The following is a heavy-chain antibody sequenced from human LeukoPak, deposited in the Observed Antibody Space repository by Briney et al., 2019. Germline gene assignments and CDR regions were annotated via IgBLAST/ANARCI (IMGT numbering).Heavy chain of an antibody. D-gene: IGHD5-18*01. Sequence: PSETLSLTCTVSGGSISSYFWSWLRQSPGKGLEWIGYISYMRTTNYNPSLKSLVTISLDTSKNELSLKLSSVTAADTAIYYCATERSDTVYEAFDIWGQGTMVTVSS. CDR1: GGSISSYF. CDR2: ISYMRTT. CDR3: ATERSDTVYEAFDI. J-gene: IGHJ3*02. V-gene: IGHV4-59*01.